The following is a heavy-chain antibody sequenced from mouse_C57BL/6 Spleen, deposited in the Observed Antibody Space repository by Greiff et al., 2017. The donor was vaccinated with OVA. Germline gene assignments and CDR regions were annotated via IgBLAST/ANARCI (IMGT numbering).Heavy chain of an antibody. D-gene: IGHD3-2*02. J-gene: IGHJ2*01. CDR3: ARGAAQATPYFDY. CDR2: IYPRDGST. Sequence: QVQLQQPGPELVKPGASVKLSCKASGYTFTSYDINWVKQRPGQGLEWIGWIYPRDGSTKYNEKFKGKATLTVDTSSSTAYMELHSLTSEDSAVYFCARGAAQATPYFDYWGQGTTLTVSS. CDR1: GYTFTSYD. V-gene: IGHV1-85*01.